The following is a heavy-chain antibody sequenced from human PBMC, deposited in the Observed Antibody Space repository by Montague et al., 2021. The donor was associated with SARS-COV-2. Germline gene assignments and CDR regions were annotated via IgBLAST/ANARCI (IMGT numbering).Heavy chain of an antibody. CDR3: AKGFQPYSYESSGFYTFDY. CDR2: IYSGSSST. Sequence: SRRLSLAASGFTFSSYAMSWVRQAPGKGLEWVSVIYSGSSSTWYADSVKGRFTISRDNPTNTLYLHMNSLRVDDTAVYYCAKGFQPYSYESSGFYTFDYWGQGTLVTVSS. J-gene: IGHJ4*02. CDR1: GFTFSSYA. D-gene: IGHD3-22*01. V-gene: IGHV3-23*03.